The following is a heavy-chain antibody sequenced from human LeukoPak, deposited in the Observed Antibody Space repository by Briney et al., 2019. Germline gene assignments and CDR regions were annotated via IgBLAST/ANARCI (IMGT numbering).Heavy chain of an antibody. Sequence: PGGSLRLSCAASGFSFSLHAVDWVRQAPGKGLEWVAFISFDGSNEYYPDSVKGRFTISRDNSKNTLFLQMNNLTVEDMAVYYCARADSTMVTGGGMDVWGQGTTVTVSS. D-gene: IGHD5-18*01. CDR1: GFSFSLHA. V-gene: IGHV3-30*04. J-gene: IGHJ6*02. CDR3: ARADSTMVTGGGMDV. CDR2: ISFDGSNE.